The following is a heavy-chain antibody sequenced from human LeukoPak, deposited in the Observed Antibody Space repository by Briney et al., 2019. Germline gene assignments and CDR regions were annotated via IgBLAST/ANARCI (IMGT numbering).Heavy chain of an antibody. J-gene: IGHJ4*02. CDR1: GDSLTSNNYF. D-gene: IGHD2-21*02. V-gene: IGHV4-39*01. Sequence: SETLSLTCIVSGDSLTSNNYFWGWIRQSPGKGLEWLGSMYYSGVTYYSPSFKSRITMSLDTSNNQFSLRLNSVTAADTAVYYCARRSFCAGDCLCLDYWGEGILVTVSS. CDR2: MYYSGVT. CDR3: ARRSFCAGDCLCLDY.